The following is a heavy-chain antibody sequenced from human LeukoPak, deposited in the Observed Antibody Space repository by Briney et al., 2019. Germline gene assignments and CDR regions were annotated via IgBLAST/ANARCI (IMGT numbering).Heavy chain of an antibody. CDR3: ARAGVVPAAINRAFDI. J-gene: IGHJ3*02. D-gene: IGHD2-2*02. V-gene: IGHV4-30-4*08. CDR2: IYHNGDT. CDR1: GGSIISGDYY. Sequence: SETLSLTCIVSGGSIISGDYYWSWIRQPPGKGLEWIGYIYHNGDTFYNPSLKSRVSISVDTSKNQFSLKLSSVTAADTAVYYCARAGVVPAAINRAFDIWGQGPVVTVSS.